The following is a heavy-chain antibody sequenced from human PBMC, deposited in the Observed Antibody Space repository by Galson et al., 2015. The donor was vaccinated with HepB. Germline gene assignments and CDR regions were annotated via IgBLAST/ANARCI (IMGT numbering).Heavy chain of an antibody. V-gene: IGHV1-69*04. CDR3: ARDYGSGSYYLSHLSGAFDI. J-gene: IGHJ3*02. D-gene: IGHD3-10*01. Sequence: SVKVSCKASGGTFSSYAISWVRQAPGQGLEWMGRIIPILGIANYAQKFQGRVTITADKSTSTAYMELSSLRSEDTAVYYCARDYGSGSYYLSHLSGAFDIWGQGTMVTVSS. CDR1: GGTFSSYA. CDR2: IIPILGIA.